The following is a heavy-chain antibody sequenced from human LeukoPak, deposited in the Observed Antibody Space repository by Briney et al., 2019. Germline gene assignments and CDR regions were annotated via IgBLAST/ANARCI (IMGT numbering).Heavy chain of an antibody. CDR2: INSYNGKT. CDR3: ARDLPTTTVVTLDY. CDR1: GYTFISFG. J-gene: IGHJ4*02. D-gene: IGHD4-23*01. V-gene: IGHV1-18*01. Sequence: ASVKVSCKASGYTFISFGICWVRQTPGQGLEWMGCINSYNGKTRYAQKIQGRVTMTTDTSTSTAYMELRSLRSDDTAVYYCARDLPTTTVVTLDYWGQGTLVTVSS.